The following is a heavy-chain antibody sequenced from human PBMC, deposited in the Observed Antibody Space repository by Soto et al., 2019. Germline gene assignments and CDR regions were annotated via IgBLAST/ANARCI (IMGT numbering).Heavy chain of an antibody. CDR1: GFSLSTSGVG. D-gene: IGHD6-19*01. J-gene: IGHJ6*02. CDR2: IYWDDDK. V-gene: IGHV2-5*02. Sequence: QITLKESGPTLVKPTQTLTLTCTFSGFSLSTSGVGVGWIRQPPGKALEWLALIYWDDDKRYSPSLKSRLTITKDTSKKQVVLTMTNMDPVDTATYYCARGSGWSPYYYYGMDVWGQGTTVTVSS. CDR3: ARGSGWSPYYYYGMDV.